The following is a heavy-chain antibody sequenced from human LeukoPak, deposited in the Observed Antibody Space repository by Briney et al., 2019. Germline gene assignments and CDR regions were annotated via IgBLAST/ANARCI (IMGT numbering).Heavy chain of an antibody. CDR3: ARVRLWFGDHLDDY. CDR2: IYHGGST. CDR1: GYSISSGYY. D-gene: IGHD3-10*01. J-gene: IGHJ4*02. Sequence: SETLSLTCTVSGYSISSGYYWGWIRQPPGKGLEWIGSIYHGGSTYYNPSLKSRITMSVDTSKNQFSLKLTSVTAADTAVYYCARVRLWFGDHLDDYWGQGTLVTVSS. V-gene: IGHV4-38-2*02.